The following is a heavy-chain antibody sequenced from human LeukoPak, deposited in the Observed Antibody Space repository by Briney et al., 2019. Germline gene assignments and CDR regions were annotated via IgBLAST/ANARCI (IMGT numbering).Heavy chain of an antibody. CDR3: ARGLQTDSSGYHPFDY. V-gene: IGHV1-46*01. D-gene: IGHD3-22*01. Sequence: ASVKVSCKASGYTFTSYYMHWVRQAPGQGLEWMGIINPSGGSTSYAQKFQGRVTMTRDTSTSTVYMELSSLRSEDTAVYYCARGLQTDSSGYHPFDYWGQGTLVTVSS. J-gene: IGHJ4*02. CDR2: INPSGGST. CDR1: GYTFTSYY.